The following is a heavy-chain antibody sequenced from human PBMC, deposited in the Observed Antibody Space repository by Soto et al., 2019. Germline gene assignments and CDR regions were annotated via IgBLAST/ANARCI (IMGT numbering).Heavy chain of an antibody. V-gene: IGHV1-8*01. CDR2: MNPNSGNT. D-gene: IGHD3-22*01. CDR1: GYTFTSYD. Sequence: QVQLVQSGAEVKKPGASVKVSCKASGYTFTSYDINWVRQATGQGLEWMGWMNPNSGNTGYAQKFQGRVTMTRNTSISTAYMELSSLRSEDTAVYYCARSANYYDSCGYYILCDYWGQGTLVTVSS. J-gene: IGHJ4*02. CDR3: ARSANYYDSCGYYILCDY.